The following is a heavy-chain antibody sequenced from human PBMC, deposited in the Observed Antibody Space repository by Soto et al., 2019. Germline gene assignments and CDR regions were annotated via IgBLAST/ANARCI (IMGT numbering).Heavy chain of an antibody. Sequence: EVQLVETGGGLIQPGGSLRLSCAASGFTVSSNYMSWVRQAPGKGLEWVSVIYSGGSTYYADSVKGRFTISIDNSKNTLYLQMISLRAEDTAVYYCAREGELFTYYYYYGMDVWGQGSTVSVSS. CDR3: AREGELFTYYYYYGMDV. J-gene: IGHJ6*02. V-gene: IGHV3-53*02. D-gene: IGHD3-10*01. CDR1: GFTVSSNY. CDR2: IYSGGST.